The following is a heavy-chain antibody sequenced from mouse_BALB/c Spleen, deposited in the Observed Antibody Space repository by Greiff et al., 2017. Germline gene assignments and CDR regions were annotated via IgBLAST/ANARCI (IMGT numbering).Heavy chain of an antibody. D-gene: IGHD2-10*02. V-gene: IGHV5-6*01. J-gene: IGHJ4*01. Sequence: EVQVVESGGDLVKPGGSLKLSCAASGFTFSSYGMSWVRQTPDKRLEWVATISSGGSYTYYPDSVKGRFTISRDNAKNTLYLQMSSLKSEDTAMYYCARLYGNPYYAMDYWGQGTSVTVSS. CDR1: GFTFSSYG. CDR2: ISSGGSYT. CDR3: ARLYGNPYYAMDY.